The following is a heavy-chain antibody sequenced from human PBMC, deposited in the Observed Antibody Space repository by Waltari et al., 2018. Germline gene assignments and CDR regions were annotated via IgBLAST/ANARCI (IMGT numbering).Heavy chain of an antibody. J-gene: IGHJ4*02. CDR2: IKQDGSEK. D-gene: IGHD2-21*01. V-gene: IGHV3-7*01. Sequence: EVQLVESGGGLVQPGGSLRLSCAASGFTFSSYWMSWVRQAPGKGLEWVANIKQDGSEKYYVDFWKGRFTISRDNAKNSLYLQMNSLRAEDTAVYYCASPLAYCGGDCYSKGGYWGQGTLVTVSS. CDR1: GFTFSSYW. CDR3: ASPLAYCGGDCYSKGGY.